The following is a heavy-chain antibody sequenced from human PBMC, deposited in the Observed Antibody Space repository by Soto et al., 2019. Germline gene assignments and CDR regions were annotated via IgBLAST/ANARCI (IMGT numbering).Heavy chain of an antibody. CDR1: GGSLSSGDYY. CDR2: IYYSGST. D-gene: IGHD3-22*01. Sequence: SETLSLTCTVSGGSLSSGDYYWSWIPPPPGKGLGWVGDIYYSGSTYYNPSLKSRVTISVDTSKNQFSLKLSSVTAADTAVYYCARGGYYYPFDYWGQGTLVTVSS. V-gene: IGHV4-30-4*01. CDR3: ARGGYYYPFDY. J-gene: IGHJ4*02.